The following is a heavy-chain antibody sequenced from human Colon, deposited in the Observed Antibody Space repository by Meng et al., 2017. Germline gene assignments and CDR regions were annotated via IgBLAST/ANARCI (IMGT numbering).Heavy chain of an antibody. CDR2: VDHRGDT. J-gene: IGHJ4*02. V-gene: IGHV4-4*02. CDR1: GDSISMDIW. D-gene: IGHD1-1*01. Sequence: VQLGGSGPGLGKSSGTLSLTCTFSGDSISMDIWWSGARQPPGKGLEWIGEVDHRGDTNYNPSLKSRVVISVDRSKNQFSLNLSSVTAADTAVYYCGRDQGRQLINHWGQGTLVTVAS. CDR3: GRDQGRQLINH.